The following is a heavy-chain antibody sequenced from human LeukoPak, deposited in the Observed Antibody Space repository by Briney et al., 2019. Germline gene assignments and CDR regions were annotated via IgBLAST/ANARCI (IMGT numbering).Heavy chain of an antibody. CDR1: GFTFSKYG. CDR3: AKDSVWFGDLLGGMDV. Sequence: GRSLRLSCVASGFTFSKYGMHWVRQAPGKGLEWVAVISYDGNDKYYADSVKGRFTISRDISKNTLFLQMNTLRTEDTAVYYCAKDSVWFGDLLGGMDVWGQGTTVTVSS. V-gene: IGHV3-30*18. J-gene: IGHJ6*02. D-gene: IGHD3-10*01. CDR2: ISYDGNDK.